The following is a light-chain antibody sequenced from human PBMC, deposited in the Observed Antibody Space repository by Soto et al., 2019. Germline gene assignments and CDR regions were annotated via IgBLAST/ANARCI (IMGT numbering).Light chain of an antibody. Sequence: QLVLTQPPSASETPGQRVTISCSGSSSNIGSSSVNWYQQLPGTAPKLLIFSNNQRPSGVPDRFFGSKSGTSASLAISGLQSEDEADYYCATWDDSLKAVVFGGGTKLTVL. CDR3: ATWDDSLKAVV. V-gene: IGLV1-44*01. CDR1: SSNIGSSS. J-gene: IGLJ2*01. CDR2: SNN.